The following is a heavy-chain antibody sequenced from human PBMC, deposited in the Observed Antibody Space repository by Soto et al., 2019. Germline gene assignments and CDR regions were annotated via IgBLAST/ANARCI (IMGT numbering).Heavy chain of an antibody. J-gene: IGHJ5*02. D-gene: IGHD3-9*01. V-gene: IGHV4-39*01. CDR1: GDSTTSDAYY. Sequence: PSATLSLTCSVSGDSTTSDAYYWGWIRQPPGKGLEWLGSIYYSGYTYYNPSLKSRVTISVDRSRNQFSLNLRSVTAADTAVYYCVSGTSFYDVLTGYYVDRWFDPWGQGTLVTVSS. CDR3: VSGTSFYDVLTGYYVDRWFDP. CDR2: IYYSGYT.